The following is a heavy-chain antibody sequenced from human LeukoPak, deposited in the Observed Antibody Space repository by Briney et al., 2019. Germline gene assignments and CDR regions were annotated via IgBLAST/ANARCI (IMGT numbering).Heavy chain of an antibody. V-gene: IGHV1-2*02. J-gene: IGHJ4*02. CDR2: INPNSGGT. CDR3: ARSYSSSWYYFDY. D-gene: IGHD6-13*01. Sequence: AASVKVSCKASGYTFTGYYMHWVRQAPGQGLEWMGWINPNSGGTNYAQKFQGRVTMTRDTSISTAYMELSRLRSDDTAVYYCARSYSSSWYYFDYWGQGTLVAVSS. CDR1: GYTFTGYY.